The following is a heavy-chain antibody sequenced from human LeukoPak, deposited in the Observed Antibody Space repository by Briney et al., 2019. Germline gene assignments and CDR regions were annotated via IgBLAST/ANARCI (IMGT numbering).Heavy chain of an antibody. CDR1: GYTFTSNG. J-gene: IGHJ3*02. V-gene: IGHV1-18*01. CDR3: ASGMMAQHRAFDI. CDR2: ISAYNGNT. Sequence: GASVKVSCKDSGYTFTSNGISWVRQAPGQGLEWMGWISAYNGNTIYAQKFQGRVTMTEDTSTDTAYMELSSLRSEDTAVYYCASGMMAQHRAFDIWGQGTMVTVSS. D-gene: IGHD3-10*01.